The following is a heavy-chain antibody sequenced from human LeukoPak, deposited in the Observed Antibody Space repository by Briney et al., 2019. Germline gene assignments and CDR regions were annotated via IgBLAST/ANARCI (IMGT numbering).Heavy chain of an antibody. Sequence: GGSLRLSCAASGFTFSSYGMSWVRQAPGKGLEWISTISSSGVTTYYADSVKGRFTISRDNSKNTLYLQMNGLRGEDTAVYYCARAPANYVDTAMGTFDYWGQGTLVTVSS. V-gene: IGHV3-23*01. CDR3: ARAPANYVDTAMGTFDY. D-gene: IGHD5-18*01. CDR2: ISSSGVTT. CDR1: GFTFSSYG. J-gene: IGHJ4*02.